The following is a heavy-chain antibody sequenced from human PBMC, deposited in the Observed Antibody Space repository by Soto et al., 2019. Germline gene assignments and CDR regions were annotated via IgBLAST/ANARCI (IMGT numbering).Heavy chain of an antibody. Sequence: SETLSLTCAVSGGSISSGGYSWSWIRQPPGKGLEWIGYIYHSGSTYYNPSLKSRVTISVDKSKNQFSLKLSSVTAADTAMYYCARAFMYNSSGYYYFDYWGQGTLVTVSS. V-gene: IGHV4-30-2*01. J-gene: IGHJ4*02. D-gene: IGHD3-22*01. CDR2: IYHSGST. CDR3: ARAFMYNSSGYYYFDY. CDR1: GGSISSGGYS.